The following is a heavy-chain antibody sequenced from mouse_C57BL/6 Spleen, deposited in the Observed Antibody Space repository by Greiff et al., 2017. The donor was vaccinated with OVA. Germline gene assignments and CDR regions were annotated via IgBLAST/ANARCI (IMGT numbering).Heavy chain of an antibody. J-gene: IGHJ3*01. CDR1: GYTFTSYW. D-gene: IGHD1-1*01. Sequence: QVQLQQPGAELVKPGASVKLSCKASGYTFTSYWMQWVNQRPGQGLEWIGEIDPSDSYTNYNQKFKGKATLTVDTSSSTAYMQLSSLTSEDSAVYYCASNITSWGQGTLVTVSA. V-gene: IGHV1-50*01. CDR2: IDPSDSYT. CDR3: ASNITS.